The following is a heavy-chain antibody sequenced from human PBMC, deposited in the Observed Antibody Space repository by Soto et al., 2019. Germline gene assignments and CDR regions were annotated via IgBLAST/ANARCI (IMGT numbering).Heavy chain of an antibody. CDR3: ARGPRGYVYYHGMDV. D-gene: IGHD3-16*01. V-gene: IGHV4-4*07. Sequence: PSETLSLTCTVSGGSIISYYCILIRHSAGKGLEWIVRIDTSGTTNYNPSLRSRVTMSVDASKNQFSLNLSSVTAADTAVYFCARGPRGYVYYHGMDVWGQGTTVTVSS. CDR2: IDTSGTT. CDR1: GGSIISYY. J-gene: IGHJ6*02.